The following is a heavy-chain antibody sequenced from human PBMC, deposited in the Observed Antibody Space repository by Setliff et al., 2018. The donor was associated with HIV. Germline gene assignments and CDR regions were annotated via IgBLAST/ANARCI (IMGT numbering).Heavy chain of an antibody. D-gene: IGHD5-18*01. CDR2: ISAYDSKT. Sequence: AVKVPCQACGYTFTSYGISWVRQAPGQGLAWVGWISAYDSKTNYEHRLQGRVTMTTDTSTNTAYMELRGLISDETAVYYCARAPQIFTAYSYAYPHFDHWGQGTLVTVSS. CDR1: GYTFTSYG. J-gene: IGHJ4*02. V-gene: IGHV1-18*01. CDR3: ARAPQIFTAYSYAYPHFDH.